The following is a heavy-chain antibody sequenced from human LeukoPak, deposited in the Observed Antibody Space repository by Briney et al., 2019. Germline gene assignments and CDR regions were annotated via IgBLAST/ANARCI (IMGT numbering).Heavy chain of an antibody. CDR2: ISSSSSTI. CDR1: GFTFSSYS. V-gene: IGHV3-48*02. D-gene: IGHD3-10*01. J-gene: IGHJ4*02. Sequence: GGSLRLPCAASGFTFSSYSMNWVRQAPGKGLEWVSYISSSSSTIYYADSVKGRFTISRDNAKNSLYLQMNSLRDEDTAVYYCARGDRITMVRGVIDYFDYWGQGILVTVSS. CDR3: ARGDRITMVRGVIDYFDY.